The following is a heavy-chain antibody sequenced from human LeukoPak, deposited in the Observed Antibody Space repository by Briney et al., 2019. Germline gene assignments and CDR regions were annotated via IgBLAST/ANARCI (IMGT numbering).Heavy chain of an antibody. J-gene: IGHJ3*02. CDR1: GYSITSGYY. D-gene: IGHD3-22*01. CDR2: LYHSGST. CDR3: ARETTYYYDSSGYYFDAFDI. Sequence: SETLSLTCAVSGYSITSGYYWGWIRQPPGKGLEWIGSLYHSGSTYYNPSLRSRVTISVDTSKNHFSLKLSSVTAADTAVYYCARETTYYYDSSGYYFDAFDIWGQGTMVTVSS. V-gene: IGHV4-38-2*02.